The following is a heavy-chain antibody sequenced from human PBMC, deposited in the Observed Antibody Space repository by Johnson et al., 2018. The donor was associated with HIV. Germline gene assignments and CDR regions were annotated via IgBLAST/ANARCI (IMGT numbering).Heavy chain of an antibody. CDR2: ISYDGSNK. J-gene: IGHJ3*02. Sequence: QVQLVESGGGVVQPGRSLRLSCAASGFTFASSAMSWVRQAPGKGLEWVAVISYDGSNKHYADSVKGRFTISRDNSKNTLFLQMNSLRAEDTAVYYCASLGGSYSLDIWGQGTMVTVSS. V-gene: IGHV3-30*03. CDR1: GFTFASSA. CDR3: ASLGGSYSLDI. D-gene: IGHD1-26*01.